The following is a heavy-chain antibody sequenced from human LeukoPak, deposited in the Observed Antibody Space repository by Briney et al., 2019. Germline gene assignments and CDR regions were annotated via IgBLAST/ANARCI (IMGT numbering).Heavy chain of an antibody. CDR1: GGTVSSYA. D-gene: IGHD2-15*01. J-gene: IGHJ5*02. V-gene: IGHV1-69*04. Sequence: SVKVSCKASGGTVSSYAISWVRQAPGQGLEWMGRIIPILGIANYAQKFQGRVTITADKSTSTAYMELSSLRPEDTAVYYCAGGVSRGYCSGGSCYSFWFDPWGQGTLVTVSS. CDR2: IIPILGIA. CDR3: AGGVSRGYCSGGSCYSFWFDP.